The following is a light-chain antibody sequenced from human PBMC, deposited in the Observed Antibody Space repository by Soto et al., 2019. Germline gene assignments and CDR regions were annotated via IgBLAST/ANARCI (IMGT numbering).Light chain of an antibody. V-gene: IGKV3-20*01. CDR1: QRVISSY. CDR3: QQYGNSPHT. CDR2: GAS. J-gene: IGKJ4*01. Sequence: IVLTQSPGTLSLSPGEAATLSCRASQRVISSYLAWFQQRPGRAPRLLIYGASKRATGIPDRFTGSGSGTDFALTISRLEPEDFALYYCQQYGNSPHTFGGGTKVDIK.